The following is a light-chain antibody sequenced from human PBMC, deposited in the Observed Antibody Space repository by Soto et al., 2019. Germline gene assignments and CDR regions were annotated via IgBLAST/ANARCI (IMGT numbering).Light chain of an antibody. CDR2: SAS. CDR3: QQSYSIPYT. V-gene: IGKV1-39*01. J-gene: IGKJ2*01. CDR1: QRISNF. Sequence: DIQMTQSPSPLSASVGDRVTITCRASQRISNFLNWYQQKPGKAPNLLIYSASNLQSGVPSRFSGTRSGTDFTLTINSLQPEDFATYFCQQSYSIPYTFGQGTKQEIK.